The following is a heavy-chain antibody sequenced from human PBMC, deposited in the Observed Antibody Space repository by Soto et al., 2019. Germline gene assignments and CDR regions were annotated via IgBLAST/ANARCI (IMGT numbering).Heavy chain of an antibody. Sequence: PGGSLRLSCAASGFTFSSYAMHWVRQAPGKGLEWVAVISYDGSNKYYADSVKGRFTISRDNSKNTLYLQMNSLRAEDTAVFYCARRYFDWLSGLGDAFDIWGQGTMVTVSS. V-gene: IGHV3-30-3*01. D-gene: IGHD3-9*01. CDR1: GFTFSSYA. J-gene: IGHJ3*02. CDR2: ISYDGSNK. CDR3: ARRYFDWLSGLGDAFDI.